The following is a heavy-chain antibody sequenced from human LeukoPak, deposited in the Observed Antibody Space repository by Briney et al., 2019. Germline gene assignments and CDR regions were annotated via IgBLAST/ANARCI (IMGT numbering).Heavy chain of an antibody. CDR1: GYTFIRYH. J-gene: IGHJ6*02. D-gene: IGHD1-26*01. V-gene: IGHV1-46*01. Sequence: ASVKVSCKASGYTFIRYHMHWVRQAPGQGLEWIGVLKLYDGSISHAQKSQGRVTMTSDTSTSTVYMELSSLRSEDTAVHFCARDGGSFSYNMDVRGQGTTVTVSS. CDR2: LKLYDGSI. CDR3: ARDGGSFSYNMDV.